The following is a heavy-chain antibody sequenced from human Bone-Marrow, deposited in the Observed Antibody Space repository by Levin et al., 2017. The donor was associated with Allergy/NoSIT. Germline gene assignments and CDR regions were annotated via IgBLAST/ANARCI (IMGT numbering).Heavy chain of an antibody. CDR1: GFTFDDYA. J-gene: IGHJ4*02. CDR2: ISWNSDSI. D-gene: IGHD4-23*01. V-gene: IGHV3-9*01. CDR3: AKAAWVTRAYPGQ. Sequence: GGSLRLSCAASGFTFDDYAMHWVRQAPGKGLEWVSGISWNSDSIDYADSVKGRFTISRDNAKNSLYLQMNSLRTEDTALYYCAKAAWVTRAYPGQWGQGTLVTVSA.